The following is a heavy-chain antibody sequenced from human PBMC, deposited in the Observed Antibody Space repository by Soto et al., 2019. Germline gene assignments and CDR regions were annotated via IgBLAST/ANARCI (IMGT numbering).Heavy chain of an antibody. Sequence: PGGSLRLSCLASGFTFSDFAMTWVRHVPGRGLEWVASLDGAGGSTYYAESVRGRFSISRDNSQNTLFLQMKRLTVDDTAIYYCAAPRDEYGSGVSWFTYGMDIWGQGNTVTVYS. CDR3: AAPRDEYGSGVSWFTYGMDI. D-gene: IGHD3-10*01. CDR1: GFTFSDFA. V-gene: IGHV3-23*01. J-gene: IGHJ6*02. CDR2: LDGAGGST.